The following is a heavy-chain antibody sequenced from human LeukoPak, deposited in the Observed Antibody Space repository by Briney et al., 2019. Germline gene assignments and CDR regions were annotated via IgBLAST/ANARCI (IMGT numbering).Heavy chain of an antibody. CDR2: IRYDGSNK. D-gene: IGHD6-19*01. J-gene: IGHJ4*02. Sequence: PGGSLRLSCEASGFTFSSYSMNWVRQAPGKGLEWVAFIRYDGSNKYYADSVKGRFTISRDNSQSSLYLEMNSLRAEDTAVYYCARGSTGWPYYLDYWGQGTLVTVSS. CDR1: GFTFSSYS. CDR3: ARGSTGWPYYLDY. V-gene: IGHV3-30*02.